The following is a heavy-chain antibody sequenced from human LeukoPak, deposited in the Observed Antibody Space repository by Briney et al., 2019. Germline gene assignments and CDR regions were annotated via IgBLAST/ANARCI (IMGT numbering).Heavy chain of an antibody. Sequence: PGGSLRLSCAASGYTFSSYAMSWVRQAPGKGLEWVSAISGSGGSTYYADSVKGRFTISRDNSKNTLYLQMNSLRGEDTAVYYCAKDLAGTYYYGSGSYYKVDYWGQGTLVTVSS. CDR1: GYTFSSYA. J-gene: IGHJ4*02. D-gene: IGHD3-10*01. CDR2: ISGSGGST. V-gene: IGHV3-23*01. CDR3: AKDLAGTYYYGSGSYYKVDY.